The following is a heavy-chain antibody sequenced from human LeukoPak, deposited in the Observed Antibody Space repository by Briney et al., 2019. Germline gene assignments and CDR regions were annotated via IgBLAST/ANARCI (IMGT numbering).Heavy chain of an antibody. J-gene: IGHJ4*02. V-gene: IGHV3-21*01. CDR1: RFTFSAYS. CDR3: ARDLAGSGSYIDY. D-gene: IGHD3-10*01. Sequence: PGGSLRLSCVASRFTFSAYSMNRVRQAPGKGLEWVSSISSSSSYIFYADSVKGRFTISRDNAKNSLYLQMNSLRAEDTAVYSCARDLAGSGSYIDYWGQGTLVTVSS. CDR2: ISSSSSYI.